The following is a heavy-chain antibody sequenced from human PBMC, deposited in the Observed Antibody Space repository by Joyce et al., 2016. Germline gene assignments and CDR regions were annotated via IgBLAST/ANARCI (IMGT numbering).Heavy chain of an antibody. CDR3: ARDLRHPDGY. V-gene: IGHV3-21*01. CDR1: GFNFNTYT. Sequence: EVQLVESGGGLVKPGGSLRLSCAASGFNFNTYTMSWVRQAPWKGLECVSSVSSRSSDIFYADSIKGRFTIARDNANNSLYLQMNNLRVEDTAIYYCARDLRHPDGYWGQGTLVTVSS. D-gene: IGHD5-24*01. CDR2: VSSRSSDI. J-gene: IGHJ4*02.